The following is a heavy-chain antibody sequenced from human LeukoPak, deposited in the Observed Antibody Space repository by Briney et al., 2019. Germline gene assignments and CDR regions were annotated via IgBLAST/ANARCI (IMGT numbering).Heavy chain of an antibody. CDR2: IRYDESNQ. Sequence: GGSLRLSCAASGFTFSSYGMHWVRQAPGKGLEWVASIRYDESNQYYADSVKGRFTISRDNSKSTLHLQMNSLKVEDTAVYYCAKGYGGPHFDYWGQGALVAVSS. J-gene: IGHJ4*02. CDR3: AKGYGGPHFDY. V-gene: IGHV3-30*02. D-gene: IGHD4-23*01. CDR1: GFTFSSYG.